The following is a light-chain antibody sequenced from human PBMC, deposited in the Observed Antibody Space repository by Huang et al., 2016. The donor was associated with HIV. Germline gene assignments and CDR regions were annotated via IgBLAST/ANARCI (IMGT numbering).Light chain of an antibody. Sequence: DIVMTQSPLSLPVTPGEPASISCRSSQSLLHSSGKNYLDWYLQKTGQSPQLLIYSGSNRASGVPDRFSGSGSGTDFTLKISRVEAEDVGVYYCMQALQTTWTFGQGTKVEIK. V-gene: IGKV2-28*01. CDR2: SGS. CDR3: MQALQTTWT. J-gene: IGKJ1*01. CDR1: QSLLHSSGKNY.